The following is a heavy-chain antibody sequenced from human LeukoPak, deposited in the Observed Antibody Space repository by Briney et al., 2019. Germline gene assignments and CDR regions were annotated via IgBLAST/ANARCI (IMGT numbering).Heavy chain of an antibody. V-gene: IGHV1-69*05. Sequence: EASVKVSCKASGGTFSNYALSWVRQAPGRGLEWMGGIIPIFGTANYAQKFQGRVTMTRDTSTSTVYMELSSLRSEDTAVYYCAILGATTGEFDYWGQGTLVTVSS. CDR3: AILGATTGEFDY. D-gene: IGHD1-26*01. J-gene: IGHJ4*02. CDR2: IIPIFGTA. CDR1: GGTFSNYA.